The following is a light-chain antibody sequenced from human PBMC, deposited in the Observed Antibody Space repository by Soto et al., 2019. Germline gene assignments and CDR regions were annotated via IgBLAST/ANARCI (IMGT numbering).Light chain of an antibody. CDR3: QQYESSPRT. Sequence: EIVLTQSPGTLSLSPGERATLSCRSSQSVSSSYLAWYRQKPGQAPRLFIYGASSRATGIPDRFSGSGAGTDFTLTISRLEPEDFAVYYCQQYESSPRTFGQGTKVDI. CDR2: GAS. CDR1: QSVSSSY. V-gene: IGKV3-20*01. J-gene: IGKJ1*01.